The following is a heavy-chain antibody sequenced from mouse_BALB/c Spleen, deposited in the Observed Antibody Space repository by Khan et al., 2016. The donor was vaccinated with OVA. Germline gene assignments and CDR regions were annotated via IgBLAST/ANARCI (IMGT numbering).Heavy chain of an antibody. J-gene: IGHJ4*01. D-gene: IGHD2-10*01. CDR2: IWSDGST. V-gene: IGHV2-6-1*01. CDR1: GFSLTSYG. CDR3: ARQPYYHYNIMDY. Sequence: QVQLKESGPGLVAPSQSLSITCTISGFSLTSYGVHWVRQPPGKGLEWLVVIWSDGSTTYNSALKSRLTISKDNSKNQVFLKMNSLQTDDDAVYFCARQPYYHYNIMDYWGQGTSVTVSS.